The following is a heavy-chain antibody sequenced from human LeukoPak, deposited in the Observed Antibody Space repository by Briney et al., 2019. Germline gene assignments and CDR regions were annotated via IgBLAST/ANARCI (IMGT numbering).Heavy chain of an antibody. D-gene: IGHD5-24*01. J-gene: IGHJ4*02. CDR1: GFTFSSYA. CDR2: ISGSGSST. CDR3: AKRGGYNSNPLKD. Sequence: GGSLRLSCAASGFTFSSYAMSWVRQAPGKGLEWVSAISGSGSSTYYADSVKGRFTISRDNSKNTLYLQMNSLRAEDTALYYCAKRGGYNSNPLKDWGQGTLVTVSS. V-gene: IGHV3-23*01.